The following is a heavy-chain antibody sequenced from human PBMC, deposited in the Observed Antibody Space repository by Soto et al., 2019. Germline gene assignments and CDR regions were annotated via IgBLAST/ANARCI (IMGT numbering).Heavy chain of an antibody. CDR3: AGDQSYGSGSYSNV. Sequence: QVQLQESGPGLVKPSQTLSLPCTVSGGSISRGGYYWSWIRQHPGTGLEWIGYIYYSGSTYYNPSLKSRVTISVDTSKSQFSLKLSSVTAAVTAVYYCAGDQSYGSGSYSNVWCQGTLVTVSS. CDR2: IYYSGST. CDR1: GGSISRGGYY. V-gene: IGHV4-31*03. J-gene: IGHJ4*02. D-gene: IGHD3-10*01.